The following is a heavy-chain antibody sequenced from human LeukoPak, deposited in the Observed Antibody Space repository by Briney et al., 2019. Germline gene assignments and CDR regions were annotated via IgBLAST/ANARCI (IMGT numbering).Heavy chain of an antibody. J-gene: IGHJ4*02. D-gene: IGHD5-18*01. V-gene: IGHV4-34*01. CDR2: INHSGST. CDR1: GGSFSGYY. CDR3: AREGYSYGETVDY. Sequence: PSETLSLTCAVYGGSFSGYYWSWIRQPPGKGLEWIGEINHSGSTNYNPSLKSRVTTSVDTSKNQFSLKLSSVTAADTAVYYCAREGYSYGETVDYWGQGTLVTVSS.